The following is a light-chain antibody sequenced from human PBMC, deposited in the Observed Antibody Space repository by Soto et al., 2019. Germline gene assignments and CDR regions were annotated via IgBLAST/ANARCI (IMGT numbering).Light chain of an antibody. V-gene: IGKV3-15*01. CDR2: GAS. J-gene: IGKJ2*01. CDR1: QSVSDN. CDR3: QQSNSWPYT. Sequence: EIMMTQSPATLSVSPGERATLSCRASQSVSDNLAWYQKKPGQAPRLLIYGASTRATGIPARFSGSGSGTEFTLTISSLQSEDFAVYYCQQSNSWPYTFGQGTKVDIK.